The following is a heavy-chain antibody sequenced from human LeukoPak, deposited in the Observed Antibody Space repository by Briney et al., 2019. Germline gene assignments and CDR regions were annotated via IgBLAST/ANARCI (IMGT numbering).Heavy chain of an antibody. CDR2: INHSGST. CDR1: GGSFSGYY. J-gene: IGHJ6*02. V-gene: IGHV4-34*01. Sequence: SETLSLTCAVYGGSFSGYYWSWIRQPPGKGLEWIGEINHSGSTNYNPSLKSRVTMSVDTSKNQFSLKLSSVTAADTAVYYCARGPLDGMDVWGQGTTVTVSS. CDR3: ARGPLDGMDV.